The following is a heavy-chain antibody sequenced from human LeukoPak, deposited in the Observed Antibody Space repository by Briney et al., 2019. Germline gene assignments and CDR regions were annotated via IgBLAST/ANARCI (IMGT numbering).Heavy chain of an antibody. CDR2: ISGRGDST. CDR1: GFTFSTYA. J-gene: IGHJ4*02. CDR3: AKSLYGGCDY. D-gene: IGHD3-16*02. Sequence: PGGSLRLSCAASGFTFSTYAMSWVRQAPGKGLEWVSAISGRGDSTYYADSVKGRFTISRDYSKNTLYLQMNSLRAEDTAVYYCAKSLYGGCDYWGQGTVVTVSS. V-gene: IGHV3-23*01.